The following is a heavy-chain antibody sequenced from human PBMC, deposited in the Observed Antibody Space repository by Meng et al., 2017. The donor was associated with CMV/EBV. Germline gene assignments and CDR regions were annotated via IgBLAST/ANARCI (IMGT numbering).Heavy chain of an antibody. J-gene: IGHJ4*02. V-gene: IGHV3-23*03. D-gene: IGHD1-14*01. CDR2: IYSGGSST. CDR1: GFTFSSYA. CDR3: AKDNPELDY. Sequence: LKISCAASGFTFSSYAMSWVRQAPGKGLEWVSVIYSGGSSTYYADSVKGRFTISRDNSKNTLYLQMNSLRAEDTAVYYCAKDNPELDYWGQGTLVTVSS.